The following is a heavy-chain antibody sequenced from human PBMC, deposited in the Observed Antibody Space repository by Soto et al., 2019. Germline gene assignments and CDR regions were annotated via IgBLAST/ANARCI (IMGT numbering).Heavy chain of an antibody. V-gene: IGHV3-64*01. J-gene: IGHJ4*02. CDR2: ISSNGGST. CDR3: ARAGYYYGSGNPPYDYFDY. Sequence: PGGSLRLSCAGSGFSLSSYAMNWVRQAPGKGLDYVSAISSNGGSTYYANSVKGRFTISRDNSKNTLYLQMGSLRAEDMAVYYCARAGYYYGSGNPPYDYFDYWGQGTLVTVSS. CDR1: GFSLSSYA. D-gene: IGHD3-10*01.